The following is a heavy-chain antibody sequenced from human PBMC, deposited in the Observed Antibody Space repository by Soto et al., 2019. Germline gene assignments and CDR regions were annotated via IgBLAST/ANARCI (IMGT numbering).Heavy chain of an antibody. D-gene: IGHD1-7*01. V-gene: IGHV4-4*02. Sequence: SETLSLTCAVSSGSISTSNWWIWVRQPPGKVLEWIGEIYHSGSTNYNPSLKSRVTMSVDKSKNQFSLNLSSVTAADTAVYFCARQMTGTTAFDYWGQGTLVTVSS. CDR1: SGSISTSNW. CDR2: IYHSGST. J-gene: IGHJ4*02. CDR3: ARQMTGTTAFDY.